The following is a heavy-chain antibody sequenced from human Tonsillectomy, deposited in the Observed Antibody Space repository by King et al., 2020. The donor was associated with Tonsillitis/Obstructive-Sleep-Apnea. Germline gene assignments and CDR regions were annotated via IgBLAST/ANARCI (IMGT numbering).Heavy chain of an antibody. CDR3: VRDGGGFDY. CDR2: IKQDRGEK. D-gene: IGHD3-16*01. CDR1: GFIFSDSW. Sequence: VQLVESGGGLVQPGGSLRVSCAASGFIFSDSWMSWVRQAPGKGLEWVANIKQDRGEKYYVDSVKGRFTISRDNAKNSLFLQMSSLRAEDTAVYYCVRDGGGFDYWGQGTLVTVSS. J-gene: IGHJ4*02. V-gene: IGHV3-7*03.